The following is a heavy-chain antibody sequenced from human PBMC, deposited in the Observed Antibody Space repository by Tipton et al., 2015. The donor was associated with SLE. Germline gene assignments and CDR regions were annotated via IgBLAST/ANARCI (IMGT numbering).Heavy chain of an antibody. D-gene: IGHD3-10*02. CDR1: GGSISNSNYY. CDR3: ARGSYYVDP. Sequence: TLSLTCYVSGGSISNSNYYWGWIRQSPGKGLEWIGNIYYSGSIYYNPSLKSRVTISIDTPKNQFSLRLKSVTAADTAVYYCARGSYYVDPWGQGTLVTVSS. V-gene: IGHV4-39*07. J-gene: IGHJ5*02. CDR2: IYYSGSI.